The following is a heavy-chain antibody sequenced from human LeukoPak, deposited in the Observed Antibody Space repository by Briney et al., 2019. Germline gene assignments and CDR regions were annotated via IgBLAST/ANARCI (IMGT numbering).Heavy chain of an antibody. J-gene: IGHJ6*02. Sequence: SETLSLTCTISGGSISSYYWTWIRQSPEKGLGWIGSIYYSGSTNYNPSLKSRVTISLDPSKKQFSLKLPSVTAADTAVYYWARGWGHCSSTSCLPSYFYGMDVWGQGTTVTVSS. CDR1: GGSISSYY. CDR2: IYYSGST. V-gene: IGHV4-59*01. CDR3: ARGWGHCSSTSCLPSYFYGMDV. D-gene: IGHD2-2*01.